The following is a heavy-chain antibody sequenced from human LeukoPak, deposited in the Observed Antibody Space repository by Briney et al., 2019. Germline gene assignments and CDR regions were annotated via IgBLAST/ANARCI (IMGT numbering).Heavy chain of an antibody. CDR3: ARQPSLSYCSGGSCWFDS. CDR1: GGSISGSSYY. J-gene: IGHJ5*01. V-gene: IGHV4-39*01. D-gene: IGHD2-15*01. CDR2: GFYSGSA. Sequence: PSETLSLTCTVSGGSISGSSYYWAWIRQPPGKGLEWIGSGFYSGSAYYNPSLKSRVTISVDTSKNQFSLNLSSVTAADTAVFYCARQPSLSYCSGGSCWFDSWGQGALVTVSS.